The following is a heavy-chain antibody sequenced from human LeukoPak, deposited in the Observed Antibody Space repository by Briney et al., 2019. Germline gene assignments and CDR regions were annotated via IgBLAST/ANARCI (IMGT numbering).Heavy chain of an antibody. Sequence: GGSLRLFCAASGFTFSTYGMVWVRQAPGKGLEWVSSIGYSGADTYYTDSVRGRFTVSRDNSKNTLYLQMNSLRAEDTAVYYCAKIFQQLSHWGQGTLVTVSS. CDR3: AKIFQQLSH. V-gene: IGHV3-23*01. CDR2: IGYSGADT. J-gene: IGHJ4*02. CDR1: GFTFSTYG. D-gene: IGHD6-13*01.